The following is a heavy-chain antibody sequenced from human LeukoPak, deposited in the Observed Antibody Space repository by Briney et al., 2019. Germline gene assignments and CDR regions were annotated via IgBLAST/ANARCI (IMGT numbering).Heavy chain of an antibody. J-gene: IGHJ4*02. D-gene: IGHD4/OR15-4a*01. Sequence: ASVKVSCKASGYTFTGYYIHWVRQAPGQGLEWMGWINPNSGGTNYAQDFQGRVTMTRDTSISTAYMELSRLTSDDTVVYYCARPLLWWPQVGYFDYWGQGTLVTVSS. CDR3: ARPLLWWPQVGYFDY. CDR2: INPNSGGT. CDR1: GYTFTGYY. V-gene: IGHV1-2*02.